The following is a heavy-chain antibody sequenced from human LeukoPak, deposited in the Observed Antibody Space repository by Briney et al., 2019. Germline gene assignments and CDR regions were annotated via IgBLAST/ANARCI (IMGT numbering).Heavy chain of an antibody. CDR1: GFTVSSNY. CDR2: IYSGGST. Sequence: GGSLRLSRAASGFTVSSNYMSWVRQAPGKGLEWVSVIYSGGSTYYADSVKGRFTISRDNSKNTLYLQMNSLRVEDTAVYYCAKGVVDRGADCWGQGALVTVSS. D-gene: IGHD2-15*01. CDR3: AKGVVDRGADC. V-gene: IGHV3-53*01. J-gene: IGHJ4*02.